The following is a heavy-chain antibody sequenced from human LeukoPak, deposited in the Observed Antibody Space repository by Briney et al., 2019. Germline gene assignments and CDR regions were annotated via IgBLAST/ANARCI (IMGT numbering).Heavy chain of an antibody. CDR2: VNSDESST. V-gene: IGHV3-74*01. CDR3: ASDDSYAFDI. Sequence: GGSLRLSCAASGFTFSSRWMHWVRQAPGKGLVWVSHVNSDESSTNYADSVKGRFTISRDSTKNTLYLQMNSLRAEDTAVYYCASDDSYAFDIWGQGTMVTVSS. CDR1: GFTFSSRW. D-gene: IGHD2-21*01. J-gene: IGHJ3*02.